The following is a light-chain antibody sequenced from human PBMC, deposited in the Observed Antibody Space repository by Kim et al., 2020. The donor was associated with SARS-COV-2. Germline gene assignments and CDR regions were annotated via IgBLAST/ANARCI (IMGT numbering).Light chain of an antibody. CDR2: KAS. Sequence: DIQMTQSPSTLSASVGDRVTITCRASQSISSWLAWYQQKPGKAPKLLIYKASSLESGVPSRFSGSGSGTEFTLTISSLQPDDFATYYCQQYNSFPYTFGQGTKLEI. J-gene: IGKJ2*01. V-gene: IGKV1-5*03. CDR3: QQYNSFPYT. CDR1: QSISSW.